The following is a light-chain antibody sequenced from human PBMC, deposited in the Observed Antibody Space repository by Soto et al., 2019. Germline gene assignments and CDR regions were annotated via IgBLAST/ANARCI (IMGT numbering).Light chain of an antibody. CDR2: DAS. CDR3: EQAGSFTIT. V-gene: IGKV1-12*01. J-gene: IGKJ5*01. Sequence: DIQRTESPSSVSASVGDRVTITCRASQNIWRLLAWYQQKPGKAPELLIYDASSLQSGVPPRFSGSGSGTDFTLTISSLKTEDFATYYCEQAGSFTITFGQGTRLEIK. CDR1: QNIWRL.